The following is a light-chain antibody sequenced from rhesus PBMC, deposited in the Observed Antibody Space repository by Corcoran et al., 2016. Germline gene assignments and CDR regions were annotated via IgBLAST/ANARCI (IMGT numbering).Light chain of an antibody. V-gene: IGKV1-19*01. CDR3: LQYDDLPYS. CDR2: YAT. J-gene: IGKJ2*01. CDR1: QGISSG. Sequence: DIQMTQSPSSLSESVGDKVTITCHASQGISSGSAWYQQKPGKAPKPLIYYATSLQSGVPSRFSGSGSGTDYTLTISSLHPEDLATYYWLQYDDLPYSFGQGTKVEIK.